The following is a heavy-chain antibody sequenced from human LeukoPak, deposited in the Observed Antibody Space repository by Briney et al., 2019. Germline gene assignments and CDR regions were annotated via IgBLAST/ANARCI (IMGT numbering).Heavy chain of an antibody. V-gene: IGHV3-30*02. J-gene: IGHJ5*02. CDR3: AKDFYSSSWYGFSNWFDP. D-gene: IGHD6-13*01. CDR2: IRXDGSNK. Sequence: IRXDGSNKYYADSVKGRFTISRDNSKNTLYLQMNSLRAEDTAVYYCAKDFYSSSWYGFSNWFDPWGQGTLVTVSS.